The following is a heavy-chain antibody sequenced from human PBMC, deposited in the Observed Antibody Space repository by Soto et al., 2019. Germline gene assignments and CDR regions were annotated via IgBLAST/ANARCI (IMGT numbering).Heavy chain of an antibody. D-gene: IGHD3-3*01. CDR2: ISYDGSNK. CDR3: AKVHGAYYDFWSGAFDY. Sequence: QVQLVESGGGVVQPGRSLRLSCAASGFTFSSYGMHWVRQAPGKGLEWVAVISYDGSNKYYADSVKGRFTISRDNSKNXXYLQRNSLRAEDTAVYYCAKVHGAYYDFWSGAFDYWGQGTLVTVSS. CDR1: GFTFSSYG. J-gene: IGHJ4*02. V-gene: IGHV3-30*18.